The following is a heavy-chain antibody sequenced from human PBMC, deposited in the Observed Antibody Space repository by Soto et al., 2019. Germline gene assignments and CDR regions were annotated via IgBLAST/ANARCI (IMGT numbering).Heavy chain of an antibody. J-gene: IGHJ6*02. CDR3: ARRTVTIFADYYGMDV. D-gene: IGHD3-3*01. Sequence: PSETLSLTCSFSGDSVTSHYLTWIRQSPEKGLEWIGYMHYTGFSHYNPSLKSRLTISVDTSKNQFSLKLSSVTVADTAVYYCARRTVTIFADYYGMDVWGQGTTVTVSS. CDR1: GDSVTSHY. CDR2: MHYTGFS. V-gene: IGHV4-59*02.